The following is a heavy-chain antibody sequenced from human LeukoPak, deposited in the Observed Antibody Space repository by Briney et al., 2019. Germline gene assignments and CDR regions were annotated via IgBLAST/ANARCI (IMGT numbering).Heavy chain of an antibody. J-gene: IGHJ3*02. CDR3: ARRGTYYYDSHAAFDI. CDR1: GGSISSYY. CDR2: IYYSGST. Sequence: PSETLSLTCTVSGGSISSYYWSWIRQPPGKGLEWIGYIYYSGSTNYNPSLKSRVTISVDTSKNQFSLKLSSVTAADTAVYYCARRGTYYYDSHAAFDIWGQGTMVTVSS. V-gene: IGHV4-59*01. D-gene: IGHD3-22*01.